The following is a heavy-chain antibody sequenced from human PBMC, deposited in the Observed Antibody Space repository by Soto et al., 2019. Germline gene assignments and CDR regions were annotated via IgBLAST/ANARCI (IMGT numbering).Heavy chain of an antibody. D-gene: IGHD6-13*01. J-gene: IGHJ4*02. CDR3: ARGGPRIAAAGDFDY. Sequence: PSETLSLTCTVSGGSISSSSDYWGWIRQPPGKGLEWIGEIYHSGSTNYNPSLKSRVTISVDKSKNQFSLKLSSVTAADTAVYYCARGGPRIAAAGDFDYWGQGTLVTVSS. V-gene: IGHV4-39*07. CDR1: GGSISSSSDY. CDR2: IYHSGST.